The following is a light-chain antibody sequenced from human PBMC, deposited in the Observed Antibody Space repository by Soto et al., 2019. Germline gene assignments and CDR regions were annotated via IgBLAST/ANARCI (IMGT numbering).Light chain of an antibody. V-gene: IGKV1D-12*01. CDR1: QDIAAY. CDR3: QQAYSFPIT. Sequence: DIQVTQSPSSVSASVGDRVTITCRASQDIAAYLARYQHKPGRAPELLIHAASSLQSGVPSRFSGSGSGTDFTLTINSLQPEDFATYYCQQAYSFPITFGQGTRLDI. J-gene: IGKJ5*01. CDR2: AAS.